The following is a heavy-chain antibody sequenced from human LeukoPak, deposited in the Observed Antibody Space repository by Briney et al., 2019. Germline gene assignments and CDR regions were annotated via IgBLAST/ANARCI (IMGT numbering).Heavy chain of an antibody. Sequence: GGSLRLSCAASGFTFSSYWMHWVRQAPGKGLVWVSRINSDGSSTSCADSVKGRFTISRDNAKNTLYLQMNSLRAEDTAVYYCARVHSSGWYRGKYWYFDLWGRGTLVTVSS. J-gene: IGHJ2*01. D-gene: IGHD6-19*01. CDR3: ARVHSSGWYRGKYWYFDL. CDR1: GFTFSSYW. CDR2: INSDGSST. V-gene: IGHV3-74*01.